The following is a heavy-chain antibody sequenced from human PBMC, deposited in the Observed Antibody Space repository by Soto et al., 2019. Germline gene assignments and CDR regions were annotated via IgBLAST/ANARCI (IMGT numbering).Heavy chain of an antibody. CDR2: ISYSRST. Sequence: PSETLSLTCTVSGGSISRDSYYWGWIRQSPEEGLEWIASISYSRSTYYNPTLKSRLIISVDTSKSQFSLKLSSMTAADTAVYYCALRSMAVVPEYWGQGTQVTVAS. V-gene: IGHV4-39*01. J-gene: IGHJ4*02. CDR1: GGSISRDSYY. D-gene: IGHD3-22*01. CDR3: ALRSMAVVPEY.